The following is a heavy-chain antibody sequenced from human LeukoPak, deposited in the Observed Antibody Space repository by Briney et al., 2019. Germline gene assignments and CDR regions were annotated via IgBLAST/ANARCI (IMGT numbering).Heavy chain of an antibody. J-gene: IGHJ4*02. CDR3: AKAPRYYYDSSGYPYYFDY. Sequence: GGSLRLSCAASGFAFSYYAIHWVRQAPGKGLEWVSAISGSGGGTYYSDSVKGRFTISRDNSKNTLYLQMNSLRAEDTAVYYCAKAPRYYYDSSGYPYYFDYWGQGTLVTVSS. CDR1: GFAFSYYA. D-gene: IGHD3-22*01. CDR2: ISGSGGGT. V-gene: IGHV3-23*01.